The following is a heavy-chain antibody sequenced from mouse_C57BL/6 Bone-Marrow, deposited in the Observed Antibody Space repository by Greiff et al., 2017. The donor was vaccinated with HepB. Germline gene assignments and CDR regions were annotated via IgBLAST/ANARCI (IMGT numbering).Heavy chain of an antibody. Sequence: QVQLQQSGAELVRPGASVTLSCKASGYTFTDYEMHWVKQTPVHGLEWIGAIDPETGGTAYNQKFKGKAIQTADKSSSTAYMELRSLTSEDSAVYYCTRPGPWFAYWGQGTLVTVSA. CDR3: TRPGPWFAY. V-gene: IGHV1-15*01. CDR2: IDPETGGT. CDR1: GYTFTDYE. J-gene: IGHJ3*01.